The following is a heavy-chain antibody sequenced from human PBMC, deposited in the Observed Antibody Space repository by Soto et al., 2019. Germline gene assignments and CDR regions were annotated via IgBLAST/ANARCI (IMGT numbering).Heavy chain of an antibody. J-gene: IGHJ3*01. D-gene: IGHD3-16*01. CDR1: GFTFDDFA. V-gene: IGHV3-9*01. CDR3: AKDKGITSGQRGAVDV. Sequence: EVQLVESGGGLVQPGRSLRLSCTASGFTFDDFAMHWVRQAPGEGLEWVSGICWDSGNVGYADSVKGRFTISRDNAKNALYLQMKSLSVEDTALYYCAKDKGITSGQRGAVDVWGQGTMVTVSS. CDR2: ICWDSGNV.